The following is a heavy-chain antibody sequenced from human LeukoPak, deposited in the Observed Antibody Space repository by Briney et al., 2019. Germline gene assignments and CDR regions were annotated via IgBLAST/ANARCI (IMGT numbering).Heavy chain of an antibody. D-gene: IGHD2-15*01. V-gene: IGHV4-38-2*02. CDR3: AREDIVVVVAALREAFDI. CDR1: GYSISSGYY. CDR2: IYHSGST. J-gene: IGHJ3*02. Sequence: KSSETLSLACTVSGYSISSGYYWGWIRQPPGKGLEWIGSIYHSGSTYYNPSLKSRVTISVDTSKNQFSLKLSSVTAADTAVYYCAREDIVVVVAALREAFDIWGQGTTVTVSS.